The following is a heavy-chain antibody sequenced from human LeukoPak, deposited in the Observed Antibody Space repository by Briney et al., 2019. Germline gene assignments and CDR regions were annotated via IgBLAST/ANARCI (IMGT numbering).Heavy chain of an antibody. CDR3: AREYCSSTSCYRSLSDAFDI. D-gene: IGHD2-2*01. J-gene: IGHJ3*02. CDR2: ISGSGGST. Sequence: GGSLRLSCAASGFTFSSYAMSWVRQAPGKGLEWVSAISGSGGSTYYADSVKGRFTISRDNSKNTLYLQMNSLRAEDTAVYYCAREYCSSTSCYRSLSDAFDIWGPGTVVTVSS. V-gene: IGHV3-23*01. CDR1: GFTFSSYA.